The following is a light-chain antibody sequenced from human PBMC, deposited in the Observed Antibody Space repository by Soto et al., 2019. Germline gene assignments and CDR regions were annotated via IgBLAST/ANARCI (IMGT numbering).Light chain of an antibody. J-gene: IGKJ4*01. CDR1: QSVSSY. CDR2: DAS. CDR3: QHSSNWPPTLP. V-gene: IGKV3-11*01. Sequence: EIVLTQSPATLSLSPGEIATLSCRASQSVSSYLAWYQQKPGQAPRLLIYDASNRATGIPARFSGSGSGTDFTLAISSLEPEDFAVYYCQHSSNWPPTLPFCGGTNLEIK.